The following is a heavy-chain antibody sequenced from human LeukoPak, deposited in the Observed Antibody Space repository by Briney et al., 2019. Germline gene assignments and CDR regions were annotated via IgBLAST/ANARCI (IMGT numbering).Heavy chain of an antibody. J-gene: IGHJ3*02. CDR3: ARRKLRFFPASKRGAFDI. V-gene: IGHV4-34*01. D-gene: IGHD2-2*01. CDR1: GVPFSGYH. Sequence: SEPLSLTCAVYGVPFSGYHWSWIRRPPGKGLEWIGEINHSGSTNYNPSLKSRVTLSVNTFKNQFSLKLSSVAAADTAVYYCARRKLRFFPASKRGAFDIWGQGTMVTVSS. CDR2: INHSGST.